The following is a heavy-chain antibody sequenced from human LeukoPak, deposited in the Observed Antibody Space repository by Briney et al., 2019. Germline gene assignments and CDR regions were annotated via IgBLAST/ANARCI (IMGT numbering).Heavy chain of an antibody. J-gene: IGHJ4*02. V-gene: IGHV3-23*01. CDR1: GFTFSSYA. D-gene: IGHD1-26*01. CDR2: ISGSGGST. CDR3: AKGLSGSYYFDY. Sequence: GGSLRLSCAASGFTFSSYAMSWVRPAPGKGPGWVSGISGSGGSTYYADSVKGRFTISRDNSKNTLYLQINSLRAEDTALYYCAKGLSGSYYFDYWGQGTPVTVSS.